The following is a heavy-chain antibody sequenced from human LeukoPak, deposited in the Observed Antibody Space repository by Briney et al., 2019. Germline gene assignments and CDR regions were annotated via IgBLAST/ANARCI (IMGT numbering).Heavy chain of an antibody. D-gene: IGHD5-18*01. CDR1: GGSISSYY. CDR2: IYYSGST. J-gene: IGHJ4*02. Sequence: PSETLSLTCTVSGGSISSYYWSWIRQPPGKGLEWIGYIYYSGSTNYNPSLKSRVTISVDTSKNQFSLKLSSVTAADTAVYYCARVRGYSYGYQDYWGQGTLVTVSS. CDR3: ARVRGYSYGYQDY. V-gene: IGHV4-59*01.